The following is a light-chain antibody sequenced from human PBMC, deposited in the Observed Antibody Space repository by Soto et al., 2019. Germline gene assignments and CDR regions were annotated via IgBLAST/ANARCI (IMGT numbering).Light chain of an antibody. V-gene: IGKV3-15*01. J-gene: IGKJ2*01. Sequence: EIVLTQSPGTLSLSPGERATLSCRASQSVSSSYLAWYQQKPGQTPRLLIYGASTRATGVPPRFSGSRSGTEFTLTISSLQSEDFAVYYCQQYYNWPPYTFGQGTKVDI. CDR1: QSVSSSY. CDR2: GAS. CDR3: QQYYNWPPYT.